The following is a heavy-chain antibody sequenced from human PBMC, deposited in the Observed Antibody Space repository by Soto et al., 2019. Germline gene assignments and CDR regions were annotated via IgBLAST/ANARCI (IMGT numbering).Heavy chain of an antibody. CDR3: AREAYGSGSYQYYYYGMDV. D-gene: IGHD3-10*01. CDR1: GGTFSSYT. CDR2: IIPILGIA. Sequence: GASVKVSCKASGGTFSSYTISWVRQAPGQGLEWMGRIIPILGIANYAQKFQGRVTITADKSTSTAYMELSSLRSEDTAVYYCAREAYGSGSYQYYYYGMDVWGQGTTVTVSS. V-gene: IGHV1-69*04. J-gene: IGHJ6*02.